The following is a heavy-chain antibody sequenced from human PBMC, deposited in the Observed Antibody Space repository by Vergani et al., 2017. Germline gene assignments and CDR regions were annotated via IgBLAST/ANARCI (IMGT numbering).Heavy chain of an antibody. CDR3: ARRRYYGGLGVFDP. CDR2: IYYSGST. Sequence: QVQLQESGPGLVKPSETLSLTCTVSGGSISSYYWSWIRQPPGKGLEWIGYIYYSGSTNYNPSLKSRVTISVETSKNQCSLKLSSVTPADTAVDYCARRRYYGGLGVFDPWGQGTLVTVSS. D-gene: IGHD3-10*01. V-gene: IGHV4-59*01. J-gene: IGHJ5*02. CDR1: GGSISSYY.